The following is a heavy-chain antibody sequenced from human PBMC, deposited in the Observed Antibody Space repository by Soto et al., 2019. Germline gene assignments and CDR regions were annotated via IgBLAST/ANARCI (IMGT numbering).Heavy chain of an antibody. V-gene: IGHV3-30*18. CDR2: VSHDGRNT. Sequence: TGGSLRLSCAASGFTFSGYAMHWVRPAPGKGLEWVAVVSHDGRNTHYADSVKGRFTISRDSSKNTVSLEMTSLRAEDTAVYYCAKGGRQWLVTSDFNYWGQGALVTVSS. D-gene: IGHD6-19*01. J-gene: IGHJ4*02. CDR3: AKGGRQWLVTSDFNY. CDR1: GFTFSGYA.